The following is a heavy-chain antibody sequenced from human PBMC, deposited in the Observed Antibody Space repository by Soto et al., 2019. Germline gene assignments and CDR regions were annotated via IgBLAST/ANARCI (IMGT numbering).Heavy chain of an antibody. V-gene: IGHV4-30-4*01. CDR2: IYYSGNT. CDR3: ARVLYYYYGMDV. J-gene: IGHJ6*02. Sequence: QVQLQESGPGLVKPSQTLSLTCTVSGGSISSGDYYWSWIRQPPGKGLEWIGYIYYSGNTYYNPSLKSRLTISVDTSKNQFSLKLISVTAADTAVYYCARVLYYYYGMDVWGQGTTVTVSS. CDR1: GGSISSGDYY.